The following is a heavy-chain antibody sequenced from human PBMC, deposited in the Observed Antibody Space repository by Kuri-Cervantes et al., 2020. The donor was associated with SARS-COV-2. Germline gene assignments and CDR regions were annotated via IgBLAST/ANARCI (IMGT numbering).Heavy chain of an antibody. Sequence: SCAVSGYSISSGYYWGWIRQPPGKGLEWIGSIYYSGSTYYNPSLKSRVTISVDTSKNQFSLKLSSVTAADTAVYYCARHGDSGWYNYYYMDVWGKGTTVTVSS. J-gene: IGHJ6*03. CDR2: IYYSGST. V-gene: IGHV4-38-2*01. CDR3: ARHGDSGWYNYYYMDV. CDR1: GYSISSGYY. D-gene: IGHD6-19*01.